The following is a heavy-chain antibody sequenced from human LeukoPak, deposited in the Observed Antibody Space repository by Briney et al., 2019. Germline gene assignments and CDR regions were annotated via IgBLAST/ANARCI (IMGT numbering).Heavy chain of an antibody. D-gene: IGHD3-10*01. Sequence: GRSLRLSCAASGFTFSSYAMHWVRQAPGKGLEWVAVISYDGSNKYYADSVKGRFTISRDNSKNTLYLQMNSLRAEDTAVYYCARASPGSPLSYFDYWGQGTLVTVSS. V-gene: IGHV3-30-3*01. CDR2: ISYDGSNK. CDR1: GFTFSSYA. J-gene: IGHJ4*02. CDR3: ARASPGSPLSYFDY.